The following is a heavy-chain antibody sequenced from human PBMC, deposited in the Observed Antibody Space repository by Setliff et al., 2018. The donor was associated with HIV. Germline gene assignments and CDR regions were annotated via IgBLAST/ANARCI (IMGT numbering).Heavy chain of an antibody. CDR3: ARELSDRVNYYGSESLDPFDQ. Sequence: ASVKVSCKASGYTLTDYYIHWMRQAPGQGLEWVGWFNPFSGGTNFAQKFQGRVTMTRDTSISTAYMELSRLRSDDTAVYYCARELSDRVNYYGSESLDPFDQWGQGTLVTVSS. CDR1: GYTLTDYY. CDR2: FNPFSGGT. J-gene: IGHJ4*02. D-gene: IGHD3-10*01. V-gene: IGHV1-2*02.